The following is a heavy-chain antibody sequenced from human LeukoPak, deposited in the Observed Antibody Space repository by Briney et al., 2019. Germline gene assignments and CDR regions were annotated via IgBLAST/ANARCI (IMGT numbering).Heavy chain of an antibody. Sequence: PGGSLRLSCAASGFTFSSYGMHWVRQAPGKGLEWVAFIRYDGSSKYYADSVKGRFTISRDNSKNTLYLQMNSLRAEDTAVYYCAKDCSHRSPVLRYFDWLDYWGQGTLVTVSS. J-gene: IGHJ4*02. D-gene: IGHD3-9*01. V-gene: IGHV3-30*02. CDR1: GFTFSSYG. CDR3: AKDCSHRSPVLRYFDWLDY. CDR2: IRYDGSSK.